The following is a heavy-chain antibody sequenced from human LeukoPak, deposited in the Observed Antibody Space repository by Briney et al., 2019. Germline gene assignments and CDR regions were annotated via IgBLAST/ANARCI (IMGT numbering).Heavy chain of an antibody. CDR2: ISSSSSYI. D-gene: IGHD4-17*01. CDR1: GFTFSSYS. J-gene: IGHJ3*02. Sequence: TGGSLRLSCAASGFTFSSYSMNWVRQAPGKGLEWVSSISSSSSYIYYADSVKGRFTISRDNAKNSLYLQMNSLRAEDTAVYYCARDRLRTAFDIWGQGTMVTVSS. V-gene: IGHV3-21*01. CDR3: ARDRLRTAFDI.